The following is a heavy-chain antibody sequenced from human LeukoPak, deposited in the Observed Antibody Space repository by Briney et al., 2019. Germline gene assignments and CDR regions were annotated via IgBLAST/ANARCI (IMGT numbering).Heavy chain of an antibody. Sequence: SENLSLTCTVSGYSISSGYYWSWIRQSPGKGLECIGYIHYTGSTNYNPPLKSRVTISVETSKNQFSLKLKSVTAADTAVYYCARGGYYGSGNDFRFDPWGQGTLVTVSS. D-gene: IGHD3-10*01. CDR2: IHYTGST. CDR3: ARGGYYGSGNDFRFDP. J-gene: IGHJ5*02. V-gene: IGHV4-61*01. CDR1: GYSISSGYY.